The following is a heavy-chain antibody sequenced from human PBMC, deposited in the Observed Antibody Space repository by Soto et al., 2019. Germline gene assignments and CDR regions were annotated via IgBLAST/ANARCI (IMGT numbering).Heavy chain of an antibody. Sequence: PGESLKISCRTSGYRFTSYWIAWVRQMPGKGLEWMGIIFPSDSDTRYSPSFQGQVTISADRSTSTFFLQWASLKASDTAVYFCARKDKSGYFNWFDPWGQGTLVTVSS. D-gene: IGHD3-22*01. V-gene: IGHV5-51*01. CDR3: ARKDKSGYFNWFDP. J-gene: IGHJ5*02. CDR1: GYRFTSYW. CDR2: IFPSDSDT.